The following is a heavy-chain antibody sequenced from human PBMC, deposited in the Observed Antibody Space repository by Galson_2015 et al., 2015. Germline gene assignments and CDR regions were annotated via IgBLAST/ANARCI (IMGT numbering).Heavy chain of an antibody. CDR3: ASAPMEWLGGFDP. J-gene: IGHJ5*02. Sequence: SVKVSCKASGYTFTSYAMHWVRQAPGQRLEWMGWINAGNGNTKYSQKFQGRVTITRDTSASTAYTELSSLRSEDTAVYYCASAPMEWLGGFDPWGQGTLVTVSS. D-gene: IGHD3-3*01. CDR2: INAGNGNT. V-gene: IGHV1-3*01. CDR1: GYTFTSYA.